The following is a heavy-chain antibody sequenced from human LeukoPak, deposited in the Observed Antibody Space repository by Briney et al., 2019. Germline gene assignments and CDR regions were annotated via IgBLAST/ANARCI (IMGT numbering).Heavy chain of an antibody. D-gene: IGHD5-24*01. V-gene: IGHV1-8*01. CDR3: ARNRNGLDP. J-gene: IGHJ5*02. CDR2: MNPNSGYT. CDR1: GYTFTSHD. Sequence: GASVKFSCRASGYTFTSHDVIWVRQATGQGLQWIGWMNPNSGYTVYAQEFQGRVTITRDTSINTAYMELSSLRSEDTAFYYCARNRNGLDPWGQGTLVTVSS.